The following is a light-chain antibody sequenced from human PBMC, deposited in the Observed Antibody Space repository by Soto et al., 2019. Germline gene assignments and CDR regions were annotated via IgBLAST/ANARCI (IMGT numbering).Light chain of an antibody. CDR2: EVS. J-gene: IGLJ1*01. CDR1: SIDVGGYNY. V-gene: IGLV2-8*01. CDR3: SSYAGSAYV. Sequence: QSVLTQPPSASGSPGQSVTISCTGTSIDVGGYNYVSWYQQHPGKAPKLMIYEVSKRPSGVPDRFSGSKSGNTASLTVAGLQAEDEADYYCSSYAGSAYVFGTGTKLTVL.